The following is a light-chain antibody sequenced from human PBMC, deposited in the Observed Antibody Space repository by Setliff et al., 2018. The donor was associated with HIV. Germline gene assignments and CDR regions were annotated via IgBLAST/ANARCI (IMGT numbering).Light chain of an antibody. CDR3: SSYTTSSTLG. V-gene: IGLV2-14*03. J-gene: IGLJ1*01. CDR2: DVS. CDR1: SSDVGTYNY. Sequence: SVLTQPASVSGSPGQSITISCTGTSSDVGTYNYVSWYRHHPGKGPKLIVHDVSYRPSGVSNRFSGSKSGNTASLTISGLQAEDVADYYCSSYTTSSTLGFGTGTKVTVL.